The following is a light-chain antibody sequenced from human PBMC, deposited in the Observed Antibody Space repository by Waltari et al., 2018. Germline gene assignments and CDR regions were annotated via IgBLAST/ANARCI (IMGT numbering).Light chain of an antibody. Sequence: QTVVTQEPSLSVSPGGTVTLTCALSSGSLSSTSYASWYQQSPGQTPRTFVYNGNSRASVVPDRFSGSVLGNKAVLIITGAQAEDESTYYCLLYMGSGIWVFGGGTKLTVL. J-gene: IGLJ3*02. V-gene: IGLV8-61*01. CDR3: LLYMGSGIWV. CDR2: NGN. CDR1: SGSLSSTSY.